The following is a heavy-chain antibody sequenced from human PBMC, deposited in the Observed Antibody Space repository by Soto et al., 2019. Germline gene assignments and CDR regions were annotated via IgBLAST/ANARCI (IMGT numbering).Heavy chain of an antibody. CDR2: IYTSGST. J-gene: IGHJ3*01. D-gene: IGHD2-21*02. CDR1: GGSFSSYY. CDR3: AMGGLNCGGVCLDAFDV. V-gene: IGHV4-4*07. Sequence: SETLSLTCTVSGGSFSSYYWNWIRQPAGEGLEWIGRIYTSGSTNYNPSLKSRVTMSVDTSKNQFSLKLSSVTAADTAEYYWAMGGLNCGGVCLDAFDVGGQGTRFT.